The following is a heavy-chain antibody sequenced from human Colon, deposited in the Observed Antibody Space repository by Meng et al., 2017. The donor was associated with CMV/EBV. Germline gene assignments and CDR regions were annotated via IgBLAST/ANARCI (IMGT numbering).Heavy chain of an antibody. D-gene: IGHD3-3*01. J-gene: IGHJ6*02. V-gene: IGHV3-7*01. CDR3: VQARSGHYFYYGMDI. Sequence: GGSLRLSCAASGFIFKNYWMSWVRESPGKGLEWVANVKHDGSEKFYVDSVKGRFTISKDTAKSSVYLEMNSLSAEDTAVYYCVQARSGHYFYYGMDIWGQGTPVTVSS. CDR2: VKHDGSEK. CDR1: GFIFKNYW.